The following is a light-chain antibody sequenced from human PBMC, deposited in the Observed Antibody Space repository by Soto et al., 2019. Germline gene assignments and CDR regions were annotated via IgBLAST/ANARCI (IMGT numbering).Light chain of an antibody. CDR2: DVS. Sequence: QSVLTQPASVSGSPGQSITLSCTGTSSDVGGYKYVSWYQQDPGKAPKLMIYDVSNRPSGVSNRFSGSKSGNTASLTISGLQAEDEADYYCSSYISSSTLVFGTGTKVTVL. CDR3: SSYISSSTLV. CDR1: SSDVGGYKY. J-gene: IGLJ1*01. V-gene: IGLV2-14*01.